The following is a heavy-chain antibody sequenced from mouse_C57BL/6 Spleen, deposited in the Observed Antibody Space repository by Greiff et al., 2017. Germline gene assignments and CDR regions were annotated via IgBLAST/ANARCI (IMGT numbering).Heavy chain of an antibody. CDR3: ASENYYGSYTMDY. J-gene: IGHJ4*01. V-gene: IGHV3-6*01. Sequence: EVKLQESGPGLVKPSQSLSLTCSVTGYSITSGYYWNWIRQFPGNKLEWMGYISYDGSNNYNPSLKNRISITRDTSKNQFFLKLNSVTTEDTATYYCASENYYGSYTMDYWGQGTSVTVSS. CDR2: ISYDGSN. CDR1: GYSITSGYY. D-gene: IGHD1-1*01.